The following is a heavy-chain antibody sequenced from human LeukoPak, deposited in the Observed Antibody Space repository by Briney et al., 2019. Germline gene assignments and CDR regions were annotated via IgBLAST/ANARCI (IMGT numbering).Heavy chain of an antibody. CDR2: ISAYNGNT. CDR1: GYTFTSYG. Sequence: ASVKVSYKASGYTFTSYGISWVRQAPGQGLEWMGWISAYNGNTNYAQKLQGRVTMTTDTSTSTAYMELRSLRSDDTAVYYCARARGYYDSSGYQDWGQGTLVTVSS. CDR3: ARARGYYDSSGYQD. J-gene: IGHJ4*02. V-gene: IGHV1-18*01. D-gene: IGHD3-22*01.